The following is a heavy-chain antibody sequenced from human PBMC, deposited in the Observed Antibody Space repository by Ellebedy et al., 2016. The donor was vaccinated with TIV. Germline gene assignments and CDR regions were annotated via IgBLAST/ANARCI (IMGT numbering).Heavy chain of an antibody. CDR2: IYYSGST. D-gene: IGHD3-10*01. CDR3: ARGSMVRGIIIPFDY. V-gene: IGHV4-59*01. Sequence: MPSETLSLTCTVSGGSISSSYWGWIRQPPGKGLEWIGYIYYSGSTNYNPSLKSRVTISVDTAKNHFSLKLSSVTAADTAVYYCARGSMVRGIIIPFDYWGQGTLVTVSS. J-gene: IGHJ4*02. CDR1: GGSISSSY.